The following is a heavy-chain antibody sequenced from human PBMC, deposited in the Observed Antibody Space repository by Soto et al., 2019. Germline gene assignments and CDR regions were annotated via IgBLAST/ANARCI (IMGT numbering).Heavy chain of an antibody. J-gene: IGHJ6*02. CDR3: AKETRSRAVTATRVNGMDV. CDR2: ISHDGSNQ. V-gene: IGHV3-30*18. D-gene: IGHD2-21*02. CDR1: GFSFSDFG. Sequence: QVQLVESGGGVVQPGRSLRLSCAPSGFSFSDFGMHWVRQAPGKGLEWVAAISHDGSNQYYGDSVKGRFSISSDHSNNRLYLQMNSLRVEDSAIYFCAKETRSRAVTATRVNGMDVSGQGTTVTVSS.